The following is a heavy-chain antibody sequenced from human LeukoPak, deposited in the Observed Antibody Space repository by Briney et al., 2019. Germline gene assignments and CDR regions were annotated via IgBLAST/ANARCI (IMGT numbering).Heavy chain of an antibody. J-gene: IGHJ4*02. Sequence: PGGSLRLSCAASGFTFSSYAMSWVRQAPGKGLEWVSAISGSGGSTYYADSVKGRFTISRDNSKNTLYLQMNSLRAEDTAVYYCAKVYCSSTSCYEGWFDYYVDYWGQGTLVTVSS. CDR1: GFTFSSYA. V-gene: IGHV3-23*01. D-gene: IGHD2-2*01. CDR2: ISGSGGST. CDR3: AKVYCSSTSCYEGWFDYYVDY.